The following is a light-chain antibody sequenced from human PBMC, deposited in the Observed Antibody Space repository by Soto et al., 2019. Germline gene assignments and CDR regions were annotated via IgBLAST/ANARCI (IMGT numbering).Light chain of an antibody. CDR2: GAS. V-gene: IGKV3-15*01. CDR3: QQFSSYPLT. J-gene: IGKJ4*01. CDR1: QSVSIN. Sequence: EILMTQSPANLSVSPGERATLSCRASQSVSINLAWYQQKPGQAPRLLIYGASTRATGIPARFSGSGSGTEFTLTISSLQSEDFAVYYCQQFSSYPLTFGGGTKVDIK.